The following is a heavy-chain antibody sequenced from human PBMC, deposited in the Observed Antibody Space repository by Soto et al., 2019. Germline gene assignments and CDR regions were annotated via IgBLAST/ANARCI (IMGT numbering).Heavy chain of an antibody. CDR2: IYAAGST. CDR1: GFTVSRHY. CDR3: ARKAGPTQFYYDS. D-gene: IGHD4-4*01. Sequence: GGALRLSCAATGFTVSRHYISWVRQAPGKGLEWVSVIYAAGSTYYADSVKGRFTISRDNSKNIVYLQMDSLRAEDTAVYYCARKAGPTQFYYDSWGQGIRVTVSS. V-gene: IGHV3-53*01. J-gene: IGHJ4*02.